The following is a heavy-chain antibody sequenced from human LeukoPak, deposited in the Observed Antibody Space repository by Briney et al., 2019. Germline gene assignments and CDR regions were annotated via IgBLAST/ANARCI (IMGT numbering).Heavy chain of an antibody. D-gene: IGHD3-22*01. CDR1: GYTFTSYG. CDR2: ISAYNGNT. Sequence: GASVEVSCKASGYTFTSYGISWVRQAPGQGLEWMGWISAYNGNTNYAQKLQGRVTMTTDTSTSTAYMELRSLRPDDTAVYYCASTPYYDSSGYNYWGQGTLVTVSS. CDR3: ASTPYYDSSGYNY. V-gene: IGHV1-18*01. J-gene: IGHJ4*02.